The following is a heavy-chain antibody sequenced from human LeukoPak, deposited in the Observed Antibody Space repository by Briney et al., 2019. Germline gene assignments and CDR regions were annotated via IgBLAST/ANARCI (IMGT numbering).Heavy chain of an antibody. J-gene: IGHJ4*02. V-gene: IGHV4-39*01. Sequence: SETLSLTCTVSGGSISSSSYYWGWIRQPPGKGLEWIGSIYYSGSTYYNPSLKSRVTISVDTSKNQFSLKLSSVTAADTAVYYCARLAPIFGVVIMDDFDYWGQGTLVTVSS. D-gene: IGHD3-3*01. CDR2: IYYSGST. CDR1: GGSISSSSYY. CDR3: ARLAPIFGVVIMDDFDY.